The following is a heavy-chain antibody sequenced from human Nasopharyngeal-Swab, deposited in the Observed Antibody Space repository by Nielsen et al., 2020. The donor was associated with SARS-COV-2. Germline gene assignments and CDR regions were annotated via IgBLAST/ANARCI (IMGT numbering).Heavy chain of an antibody. Sequence: GESLKISCAASGFTFSSYAMNWVRQAPGKGLEWVSAISGSGGSTYYADSVKGRFTISRDNSKNTLYLQMNSLRAEDTAVYYCAGDQWLAFHNWFDPWGQGTLVTVSS. D-gene: IGHD6-19*01. CDR3: AGDQWLAFHNWFDP. CDR2: ISGSGGST. J-gene: IGHJ5*02. V-gene: IGHV3-23*01. CDR1: GFTFSSYA.